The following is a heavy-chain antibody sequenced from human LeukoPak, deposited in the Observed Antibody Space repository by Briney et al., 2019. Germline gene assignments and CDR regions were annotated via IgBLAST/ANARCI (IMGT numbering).Heavy chain of an antibody. CDR1: GGSLCVVH. CDR3: ARGNLRYKWGDTDVRRFYFYYYMEI. Sequence: TSETPSLTSAVDGGSLCVVHWNWRPQTPGRGREGMGEIHHSKNTKYTPSLKSRLIMSVDTSKKCLSLSLTSVMAADRAVYYCARGNLRYKWGDTDVRRFYFYYYMEIWGKGTTVTVSS. CDR2: IHHSKNT. J-gene: IGHJ6*03. D-gene: IGHD1-20*01. V-gene: IGHV4-34*01.